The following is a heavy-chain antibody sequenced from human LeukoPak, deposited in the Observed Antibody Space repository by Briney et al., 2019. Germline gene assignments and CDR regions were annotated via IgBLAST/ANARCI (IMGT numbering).Heavy chain of an antibody. CDR2: IYPGDSDT. D-gene: IGHD3-9*01. CDR3: KTAYDILTSNSFDP. J-gene: IGHJ5*02. CDR1: GYSFNTYW. V-gene: IGHV5-51*01. Sequence: GESLKISCKGSGYSFNTYWIACVRQMPGKGLEWLGIIYPGDSDTRYSPSFQGLVTISADKSISTAYVQWSSLKASDTFFFKQKTAYDILTSNSFDPWGQGTLVTVSS.